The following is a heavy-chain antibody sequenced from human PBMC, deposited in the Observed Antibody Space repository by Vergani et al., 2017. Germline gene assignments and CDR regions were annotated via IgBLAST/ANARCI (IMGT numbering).Heavy chain of an antibody. D-gene: IGHD1-26*01. CDR2: ISYDGSNK. CDR1: GLTFSSYG. J-gene: IGHJ6*02. Sequence: QVQLVESGGGVVQPGRSLRLSCAASGLTFSSYGMHWVRQAPGKGLEWVAVISYDGSNKHYADSVKGRFTISRDNSKNTLYLQMNSLRAEDTAVYYCAKDGHLSDVGAYYYGMDVWGQGTTVTVSS. CDR3: AKDGHLSDVGAYYYGMDV. V-gene: IGHV3-30*18.